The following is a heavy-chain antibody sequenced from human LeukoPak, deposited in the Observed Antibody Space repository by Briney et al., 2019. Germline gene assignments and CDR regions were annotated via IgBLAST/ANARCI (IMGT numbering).Heavy chain of an antibody. V-gene: IGHV3-53*04. CDR3: ARVWGYGGSFDY. CDR2: IYSGGST. D-gene: IGHD4/OR15-4a*01. J-gene: IGHJ4*02. Sequence: GGSLRLSCAASGFTFDDYAMHWVRQAPGKGLEWVSVIYSGGSTYYADSVRGRFTISRHNSKNTLYLQMNSLRAEDTAVYYCARVWGYGGSFDYWGQGTLVTVSS. CDR1: GFTFDDYA.